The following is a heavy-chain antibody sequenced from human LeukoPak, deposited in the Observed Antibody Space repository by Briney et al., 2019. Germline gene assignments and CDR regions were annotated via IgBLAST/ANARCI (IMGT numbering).Heavy chain of an antibody. J-gene: IGHJ3*02. CDR1: GGSINNHY. CDR2: IHYTGTT. V-gene: IGHV4-59*08. D-gene: IGHD1-26*01. CDR3: ATNRAGTYDRPFEI. Sequence: PSETLSLTCIVSGGSINNHYWTWIRQNPGKGLEWIGDIHYTGTTKFNPSLKSRVTISVDTSKNQFSLELSSVTATDTAVYFCATNRAGTYDRPFEIWGQGTMVTVSS.